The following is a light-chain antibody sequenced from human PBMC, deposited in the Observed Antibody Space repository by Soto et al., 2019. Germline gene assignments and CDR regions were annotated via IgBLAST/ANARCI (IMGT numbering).Light chain of an antibody. V-gene: IGKV1-5*01. CDR3: QQLNDYPLT. Sequence: DIQMTQSPSTLSSSLGDTVTVTCRASQSVSGWLAWYQQKPGEAPKLLIYDASALPRGVPSRFSGSGSGTEFTLTVSSLKNEDFATYDCQQLNDYPLTFGGGTKVDIK. J-gene: IGKJ4*01. CDR2: DAS. CDR1: QSVSGW.